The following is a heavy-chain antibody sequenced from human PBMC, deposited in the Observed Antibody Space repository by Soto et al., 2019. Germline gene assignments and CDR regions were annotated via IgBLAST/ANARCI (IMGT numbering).Heavy chain of an antibody. J-gene: IGHJ4*02. CDR1: GGSISSSSHY. CDR3: AGYFDWFGGDY. V-gene: IGHV4-39*01. Sequence: QLQLQESGPGLVKPSETLSLTCTVSGGSISSSSHYWGWIRQPPGKGLEWIGSIYYSGSTYYNPSLKSRVTISVDTSKNQFSLKLSSVTAADTAVYYCAGYFDWFGGDYWGQGTLVTVSS. D-gene: IGHD3-9*01. CDR2: IYYSGST.